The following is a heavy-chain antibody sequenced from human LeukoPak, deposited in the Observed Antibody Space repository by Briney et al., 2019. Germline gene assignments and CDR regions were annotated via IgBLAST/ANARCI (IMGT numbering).Heavy chain of an antibody. CDR1: GFTFSSYG. D-gene: IGHD1-1*01. CDR3: ARAYNWNEDNWFDP. V-gene: IGHV3-33*01. Sequence: PGRSLRLSCAASGFTFSSYGMHWVRQAPGKRLEWVAVIWYDGSNKYYADSVKGRFTISRDNSKNTLYLQMNSLRAEDTAVYYCARAYNWNEDNWFDPWGQGTLVTVSS. J-gene: IGHJ5*02. CDR2: IWYDGSNK.